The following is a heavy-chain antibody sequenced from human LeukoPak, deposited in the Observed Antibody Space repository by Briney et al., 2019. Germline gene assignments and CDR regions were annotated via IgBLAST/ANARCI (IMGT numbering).Heavy chain of an antibody. CDR3: ARGGRLGELFSPDY. Sequence: VASVKVSCKASGCTFTSYGITWVRQAPGQGLEWMGWISTYNGNTNYAQNLQGRVTMTTDTSTSTAYMELRSLRSDDTAVYYCARGGRLGELFSPDYWGQGTLVTVSS. CDR1: GCTFTSYG. V-gene: IGHV1-18*04. J-gene: IGHJ4*02. D-gene: IGHD3-16*01. CDR2: ISTYNGNT.